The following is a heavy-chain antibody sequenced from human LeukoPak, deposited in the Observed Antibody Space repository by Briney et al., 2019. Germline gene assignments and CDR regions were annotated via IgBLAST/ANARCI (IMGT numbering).Heavy chain of an antibody. J-gene: IGHJ4*02. V-gene: IGHV3-48*04. Sequence: GGSLRLSCAASGFTFRNYGMNWVRQAPGKGLEWVSYISSTSSNIAYADSVRGRFTISRDNVKNLLYLQINSLRVEDTSVYYCARGGAARPDYWGQGTLVTVSS. D-gene: IGHD6-6*01. CDR1: GFTFRNYG. CDR3: ARGGAARPDY. CDR2: ISSTSSNI.